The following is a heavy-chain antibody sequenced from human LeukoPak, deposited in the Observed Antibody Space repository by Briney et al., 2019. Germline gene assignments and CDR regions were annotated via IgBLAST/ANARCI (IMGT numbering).Heavy chain of an antibody. J-gene: IGHJ3*02. CDR1: GFTFSSYA. V-gene: IGHV3-23*01. CDR3: AKDLIGLYSSSWYGDAFDI. D-gene: IGHD6-13*01. Sequence: GGSLRLSCAASGFTFSSYAMSWVRQAPGKGLEWVSAISVSGGSTYYADSVKGRFTISRDNSKNTLYLQMNSLRAEDTAVYYCAKDLIGLYSSSWYGDAFDIWGQGTMVPVSS. CDR2: ISVSGGST.